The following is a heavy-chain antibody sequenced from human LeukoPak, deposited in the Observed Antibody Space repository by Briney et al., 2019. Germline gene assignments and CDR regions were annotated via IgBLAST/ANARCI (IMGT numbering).Heavy chain of an antibody. J-gene: IGHJ4*02. D-gene: IGHD2-15*01. CDR3: AKRLLHYFDP. CDR2: IKSKTDGGTT. V-gene: IGHV3-15*01. CDR1: GFTFSNAW. Sequence: GGSLRLSCAASGFTFSNAWMSWVRQAPGKGLEWVGRIKSKTDGGTTDYAAPVKGRFTISRDDSKNTLYLQMNGLRAEDTAVYYCAKRLLHYFDPWGQGTLVTVSS.